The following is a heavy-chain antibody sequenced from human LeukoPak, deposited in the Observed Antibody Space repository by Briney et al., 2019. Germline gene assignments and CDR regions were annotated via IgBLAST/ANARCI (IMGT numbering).Heavy chain of an antibody. D-gene: IGHD6-19*01. Sequence: TGGSLRLSYAASGFTFSSYGMHWVRQAPGKGLEWVAVIWYDGSNKYYADSVKGRFTISRDNSKNTLYLQMNSLRAEDTAVYYCARDPYSSGWTDAFDIWGQGTMVTVSS. J-gene: IGHJ3*02. V-gene: IGHV3-33*01. CDR3: ARDPYSSGWTDAFDI. CDR1: GFTFSSYG. CDR2: IWYDGSNK.